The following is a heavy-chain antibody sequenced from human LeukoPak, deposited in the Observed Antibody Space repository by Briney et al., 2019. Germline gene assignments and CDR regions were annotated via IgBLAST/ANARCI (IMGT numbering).Heavy chain of an antibody. CDR2: IVVGSGNT. V-gene: IGHV1-58*02. CDR1: GFTFTSSA. Sequence: VASVKVSCKASGFTFTSSAMQWVRQARGQRLEWIGWIVVGSGNTNYAQKFQERVTITRDMSTSTAYMELSSLRSEDTAVYYCARQMDYDSRGHPFDYWGQGSLVTVSS. J-gene: IGHJ4*02. CDR3: ARQMDYDSRGHPFDY. D-gene: IGHD3-22*01.